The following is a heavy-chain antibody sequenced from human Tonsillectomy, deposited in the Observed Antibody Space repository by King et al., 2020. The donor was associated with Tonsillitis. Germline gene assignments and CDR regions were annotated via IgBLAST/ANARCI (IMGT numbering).Heavy chain of an antibody. CDR2: INHSGST. CDR1: GGSFSGCW. V-gene: IGHV4-34*01. Sequence: VQLQQWGAGLLKPSETLSLTCAVYGGSFSGCWWSWFRQSPGKGLEWIGEINHSGSTNYNPSLKSRVTISADTSKNQFSLKLSSATAADTAVYYCARFGLYYYDSSAYYYSFDYWGQGALVTVSS. CDR3: ARFGLYYYDSSAYYYSFDY. D-gene: IGHD3-22*01. J-gene: IGHJ4*02.